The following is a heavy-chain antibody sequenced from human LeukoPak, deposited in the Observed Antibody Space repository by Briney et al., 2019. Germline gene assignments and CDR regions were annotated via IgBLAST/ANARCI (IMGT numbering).Heavy chain of an antibody. D-gene: IGHD1-1*01. V-gene: IGHV4-59*01. CDR3: ARENYWGTFDY. J-gene: IGHJ4*02. Sequence: SETLSLTCTVSGGSISSYYWSWTRQPPGKGLEWIGYIYYSGSTNYNPSLKSRVTISVDTSKNQFSLKLSSVTAADTAVYYCARENYWGTFDYWGQGTLVTVSS. CDR2: IYYSGST. CDR1: GGSISSYY.